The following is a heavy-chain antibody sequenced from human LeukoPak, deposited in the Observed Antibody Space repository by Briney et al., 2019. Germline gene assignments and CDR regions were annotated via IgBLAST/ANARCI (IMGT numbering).Heavy chain of an antibody. CDR2: ISGSGTI. CDR3: ARDSGTTGEVKFDP. J-gene: IGHJ5*02. D-gene: IGHD3-10*01. V-gene: IGHV4-4*07. CDR1: GGSINSY. Sequence: SETLSLTCTVSGGSINSYWSWIRQPAGKGLEWIGRISGSGTITYNPALQSRLSISIVTSKNQFSLKLMSVTAADTAVYYCARDSGTTGEVKFDPWGQGTLVTVSS.